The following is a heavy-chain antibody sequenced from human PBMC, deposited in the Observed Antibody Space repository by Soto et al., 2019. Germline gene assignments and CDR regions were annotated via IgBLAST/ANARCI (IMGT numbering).Heavy chain of an antibody. CDR3: WRDSAPTHDYSSIDV. CDR1: GGTFSSYA. J-gene: IGHJ6*01. Sequence: AASVKVFCKASGGTFSSYAISWVRQGPGQGLEWMGGIIPIFGTANYAQKFQGRVTITADESTSTAYMELSTLRSEDTAEYFCWRDSAPTHDYSSIDVWRQGTAVTV. CDR2: IIPIFGTA. D-gene: IGHD3-10*01. V-gene: IGHV1-69*13.